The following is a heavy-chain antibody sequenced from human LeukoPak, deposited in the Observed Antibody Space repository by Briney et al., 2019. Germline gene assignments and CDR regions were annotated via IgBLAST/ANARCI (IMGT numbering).Heavy chain of an antibody. Sequence: GGSLRLSCEFSGIIFSTYAMNWVRQAPGKGLEWISYISGISSGSTSIIHYADSVKGRFTISRYNAKNSLHLQMDSLSAEDTAVYYCARDFWSGYYTEDWGQGALVIVSS. J-gene: IGHJ4*02. V-gene: IGHV3-48*04. CDR3: ARDFWSGYYTED. D-gene: IGHD3-3*01. CDR2: ISGISSGSTSII. CDR1: GIIFSTYA.